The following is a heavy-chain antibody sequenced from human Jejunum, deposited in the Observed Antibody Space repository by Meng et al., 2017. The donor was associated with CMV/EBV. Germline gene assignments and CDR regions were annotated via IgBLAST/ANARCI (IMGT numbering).Heavy chain of an antibody. D-gene: IGHD2-21*01. J-gene: IGHJ4*02. Sequence: CAASGFSFSSYAMDWGRQAPGKGLECVSGISDSGSRTYYADSVKGRFTMSRDNPKNTLYLQMKSLRAEDTAVYYCARERGSGDGSLDYWGQGTLVTVSS. CDR3: ARERGSGDGSLDY. CDR2: ISDSGSRT. V-gene: IGHV3-23*01. CDR1: GFSFSSYA.